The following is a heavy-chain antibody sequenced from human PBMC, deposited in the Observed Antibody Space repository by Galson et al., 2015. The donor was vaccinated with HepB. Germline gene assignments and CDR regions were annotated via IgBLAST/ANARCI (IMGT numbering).Heavy chain of an antibody. CDR3: ATDLAEVAAAGTAEYFQH. J-gene: IGHJ1*01. D-gene: IGHD6-13*01. V-gene: IGHV1-24*01. CDR1: GYTLTELS. Sequence: SVKVSCKVSGYTLTELSMHWVRQAPGKGLEWMGGFDPEDGETIYAQKFQGRVTMTEDTSTDTAYMELSSLRSEDTAVYYCATDLAEVAAAGTAEYFQHWGQGTLVTVSS. CDR2: FDPEDGET.